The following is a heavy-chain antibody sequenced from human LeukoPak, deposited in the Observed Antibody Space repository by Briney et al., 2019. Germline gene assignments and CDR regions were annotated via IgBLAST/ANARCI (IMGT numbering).Heavy chain of an antibody. J-gene: IGHJ4*02. CDR2: ISGRGGNT. V-gene: IGHV3-23*01. D-gene: IGHD6-13*01. CDR1: GFSFSTYA. CDR3: ARSISSRSHPFDY. Sequence: GGSLRLSCAASGFSFSTYAMSWVRQAPGKGLEWVSTISGRGGNTYYADSVRGRFTISRVNSVNTLYLQMDSLRAEDTAVYYCARSISSRSHPFDYWGQGTLVTVSS.